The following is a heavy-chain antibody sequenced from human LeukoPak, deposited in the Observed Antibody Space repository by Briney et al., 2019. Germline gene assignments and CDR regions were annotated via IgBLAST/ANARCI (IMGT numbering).Heavy chain of an antibody. J-gene: IGHJ4*02. D-gene: IGHD2-15*01. CDR1: GFTFSSYD. CDR3: AGGLGYCSGGSCYYFDY. V-gene: IGHV3-13*01. CDR2: IGTAGDT. Sequence: PGGSLRLSCAASGFTFSSYDMHWVRQATGKGLEWVSAIGTAGDTYYPGSVKGRFTISRENAKNSLYLQMNSLRAGDTAVYYCAGGLGYCSGGSCYYFDYWGQGTLVTVSS.